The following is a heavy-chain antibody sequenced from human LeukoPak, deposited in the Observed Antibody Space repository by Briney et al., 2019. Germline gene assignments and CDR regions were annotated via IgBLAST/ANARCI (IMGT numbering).Heavy chain of an antibody. V-gene: IGHV4-39*01. CDR3: ARYVVYGSGKYYFDY. CDR1: GGSVSSTTYY. CDR2: IDYSGST. Sequence: PSETLSLTCTVSGGSVSSTTYYWSWIRQPPGKGLEWIASIDYSGSTYYNPSLKSRVTISVDTSENQFSLKLSSVTAADTAVYYCARYVVYGSGKYYFDYWGQGTLVTVSS. D-gene: IGHD3-10*01. J-gene: IGHJ4*02.